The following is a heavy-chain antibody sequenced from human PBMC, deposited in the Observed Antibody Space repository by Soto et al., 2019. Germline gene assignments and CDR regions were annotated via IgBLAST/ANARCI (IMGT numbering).Heavy chain of an antibody. CDR2: IIPIFGTA. V-gene: IGHV1-69*05. CDR1: GYTFTSYA. J-gene: IGHJ4*02. Sequence: GASVKVSCKASGYTFTSYAISWVRQAPGQGLGWMGGIIPIFGTANYAQRFQGRVTVTRDTSTSTVFMELSSLRSDDTAVYYCARGGHIAVVTASFDYWGQGTLVTVSS. CDR3: ARGGHIAVVTASFDY. D-gene: IGHD2-21*02.